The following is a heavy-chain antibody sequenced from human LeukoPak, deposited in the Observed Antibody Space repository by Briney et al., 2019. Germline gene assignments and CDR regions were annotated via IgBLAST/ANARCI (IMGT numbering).Heavy chain of an antibody. CDR2: IYTSGST. CDR3: VRARYSNYGDYYYMDV. V-gene: IGHV4-61*02. D-gene: IGHD4-11*01. Sequence: SETLSLTCTASGGSISSGSYYWSWIRQPAGKGLEWIGRIYTSGSTNYNPSLKSRVTISVDTSKNQFSLKLSSVTAADTAVYYCVRARYSNYGDYYYMDVWGKGTTVTVSS. J-gene: IGHJ6*03. CDR1: GGSISSGSYY.